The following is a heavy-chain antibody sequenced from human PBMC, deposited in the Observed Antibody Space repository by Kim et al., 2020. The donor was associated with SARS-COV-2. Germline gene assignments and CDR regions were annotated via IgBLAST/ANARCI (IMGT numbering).Heavy chain of an antibody. Sequence: RFTISRDNSKNTLYLQMNSLRAEDTAVYYCARGGVGGIYYYDSPETDFDYWGQGTLVTVSS. CDR3: ARGGVGGIYYYDSPETDFDY. D-gene: IGHD3-22*01. J-gene: IGHJ4*02. V-gene: IGHV3-30*07.